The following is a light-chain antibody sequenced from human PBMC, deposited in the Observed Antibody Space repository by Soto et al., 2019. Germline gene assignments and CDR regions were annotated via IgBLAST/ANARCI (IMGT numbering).Light chain of an antibody. CDR2: GAS. J-gene: IGKJ1*01. V-gene: IGKV3-20*01. Sequence: EIVLMQSPGTLSLSPGERATLSCRASQTVINNFLAWYRQKTGQAPRLLIYGASSRATGVPDRFSGSGSGTDFTLTISRLEPEDFAVYFCQQYGNTPRTFGQGTKVDIK. CDR1: QTVINNF. CDR3: QQYGNTPRT.